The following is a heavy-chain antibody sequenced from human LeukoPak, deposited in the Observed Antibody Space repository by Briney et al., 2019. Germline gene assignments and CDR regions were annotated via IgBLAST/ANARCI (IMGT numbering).Heavy chain of an antibody. CDR3: ATPPTFTGFPY. CDR1: GFTFSNYA. Sequence: GGSLRLSCAASGFTFSNYAMSWVRQAPGKGLEWVSSINGRGGSTYYADSVKGRFTISRDNSKNTLYLQMNSLRAEDTAIYSCATPPTFTGFPYWGREPLAPVSS. J-gene: IGHJ4*02. D-gene: IGHD5-24*01. V-gene: IGHV3-23*01. CDR2: INGRGGST.